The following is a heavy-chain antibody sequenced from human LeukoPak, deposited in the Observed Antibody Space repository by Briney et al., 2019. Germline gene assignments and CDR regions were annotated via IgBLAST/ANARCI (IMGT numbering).Heavy chain of an antibody. V-gene: IGHV5-51*01. CDR3: ATRRDGYNQRDAFDI. D-gene: IGHD5-24*01. CDR2: IYPGDSDT. CDR1: GYSFTSYW. Sequence: GESLKISCKGSGYSFTSYWIGWVRQMPGKGLEWMGIIYPGDSDTRYSPSFQGQVTISADKSISTAYLQWSSLKASDTAMYYCATRRDGYNQRDAFDIWGQGTMVTVSS. J-gene: IGHJ3*02.